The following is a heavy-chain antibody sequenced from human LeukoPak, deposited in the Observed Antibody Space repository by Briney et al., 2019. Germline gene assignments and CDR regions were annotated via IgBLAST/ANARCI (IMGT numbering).Heavy chain of an antibody. Sequence: GGSLRLSCAASGFSFSSYAMSWVRQAPGKGLEWVSGISAGGATTHYADSVKGRFTMSRDNSKKTVYLQMNSLRAEDAAIYYCAKGKVNHDGAFDFWGQGTMVTVSS. V-gene: IGHV3-23*01. CDR2: ISAGGATT. CDR1: GFSFSSYA. CDR3: AKGKVNHDGAFDF. D-gene: IGHD3-16*01. J-gene: IGHJ3*01.